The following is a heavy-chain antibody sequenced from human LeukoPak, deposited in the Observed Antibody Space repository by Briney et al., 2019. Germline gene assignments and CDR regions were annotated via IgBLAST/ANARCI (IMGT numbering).Heavy chain of an antibody. Sequence: PSETLSLTCTVSGGSISSYYWSWIRQPAGKGLEWIGRIYTSGSTNYNPSLKSRVTMSVDTSKNQFSLKLSSVTAADTAVYYCARGLTIFGVVISRKYYYGMDVWGQGTTVTVSS. J-gene: IGHJ6*02. CDR3: ARGLTIFGVVISRKYYYGMDV. CDR1: GGSISSYY. V-gene: IGHV4-4*07. CDR2: IYTSGST. D-gene: IGHD3-3*01.